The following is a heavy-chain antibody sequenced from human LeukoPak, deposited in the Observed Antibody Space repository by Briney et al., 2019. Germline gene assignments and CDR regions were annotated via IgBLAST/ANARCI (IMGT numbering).Heavy chain of an antibody. D-gene: IGHD3-10*01. CDR1: GFTFSSYG. CDR3: AKNAGTSFTVHAFDI. CDR2: ISYDGSNK. Sequence: GGSLRLSCAASGFTFSSYGMHWVRQAPGKGLEWVAVISYDGSNKYYADSVKGRFTISRDNSKNTLYLQMNSLRAEDTAVYYCAKNAGTSFTVHAFDIWGQGTMVTVSS. V-gene: IGHV3-30*18. J-gene: IGHJ3*02.